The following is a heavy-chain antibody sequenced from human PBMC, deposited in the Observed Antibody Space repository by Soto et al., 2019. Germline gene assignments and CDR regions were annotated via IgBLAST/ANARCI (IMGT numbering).Heavy chain of an antibody. CDR3: ARFPAGVDHYYYYGMDV. D-gene: IGHD6-25*01. CDR2: IDPSDSYT. J-gene: IGHJ6*02. Sequence: LKISCKGSGYSFTSYWISWVRQMPGKGLEWMGRIDPSDSYTNYSPSFQGHVTISADKSISTAYLQWSSLKASDTAMYYCARFPAGVDHYYYYGMDVWGQGTTVTVSS. CDR1: GYSFTSYW. V-gene: IGHV5-10-1*01.